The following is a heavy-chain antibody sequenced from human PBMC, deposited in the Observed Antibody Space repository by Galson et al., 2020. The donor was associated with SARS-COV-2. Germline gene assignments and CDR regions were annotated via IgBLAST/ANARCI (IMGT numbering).Heavy chain of an antibody. Sequence: SGPTLVKPTETLTLTCTFSGFSLSATAGGVGWIRQPPGKTLEWLTLLYWNDDKRYSPSLKSRLTITKDISKNQVVLTMTNMDPVDTATYYCAHRHVDKAVDIWGQGTMVTVSS. CDR1: GFSLSATAGG. D-gene: IGHD5-12*01. V-gene: IGHV2-5*01. CDR2: LYWNDDK. J-gene: IGHJ3*02. CDR3: AHRHVDKAVDI.